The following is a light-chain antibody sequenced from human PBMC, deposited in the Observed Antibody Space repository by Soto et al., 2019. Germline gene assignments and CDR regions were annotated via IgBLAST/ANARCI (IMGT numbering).Light chain of an antibody. Sequence: DIEMTQSPSTLSASIGARVTIACRASQGISNWLAWYQQKPGKAPKLPIFHASILEGWVPSRFSGSGAGTEFTLTISSLQSDDVATYYCQQNKSYPTFGKENRVEIK. CDR1: QGISNW. V-gene: IGKV1-5*01. CDR3: QQNKSYPT. J-gene: IGKJ1*01. CDR2: HAS.